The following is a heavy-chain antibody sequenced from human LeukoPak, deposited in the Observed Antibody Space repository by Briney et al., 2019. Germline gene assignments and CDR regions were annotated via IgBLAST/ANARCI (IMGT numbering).Heavy chain of an antibody. D-gene: IGHD3-22*01. CDR1: GGSISSSSYY. J-gene: IGHJ4*02. V-gene: IGHV4-39*07. CDR3: AREVGSGSQATDY. Sequence: SSETLSLTCTVSGGSISSSSYYWGWIRQPPGKGLEWIGSIYYSGSTYYNPSLKSRVTISVDTSKNQFSLKLSSVTAADTAVYYCAREVGSGSQATDYWGQGTLVTVSS. CDR2: IYYSGST.